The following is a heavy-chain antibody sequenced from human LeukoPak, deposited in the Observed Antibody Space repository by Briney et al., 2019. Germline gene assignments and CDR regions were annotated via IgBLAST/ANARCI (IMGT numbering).Heavy chain of an antibody. J-gene: IGHJ4*02. Sequence: GGSVTLPCAVCGFIFNNAWMIGVRQARGKGVEWVGRIKSKTDGGRTDYPAPVKGRFTISRDDSENTPYLQMNRLKTEDTAVYYCPTDAVAYTQFDYWGQGTLVTVSS. CDR3: PTDAVAYTQFDY. CDR2: IKSKTDGGRT. CDR1: GFIFNNAW. D-gene: IGHD2-2*02. V-gene: IGHV3-15*01.